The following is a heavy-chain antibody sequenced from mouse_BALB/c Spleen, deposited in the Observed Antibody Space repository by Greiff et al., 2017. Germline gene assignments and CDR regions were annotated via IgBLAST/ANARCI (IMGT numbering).Heavy chain of an antibody. CDR3: ARDGDYYAMDY. CDR1: GFSLTSYG. CDR2: IWAGGST. Sequence: VKLMESGPGLVAPSQSLSITCTVSGFSLTSYGVHWVRQPPGKGLEWLGVIWAGGSTNYNSALMSRLSISKDNSKSQVFLKMNSLQTDDTAMYCCARDGDYYAMDYWGQGTSVTVSS. D-gene: IGHD3-3*01. V-gene: IGHV2-9*02. J-gene: IGHJ4*01.